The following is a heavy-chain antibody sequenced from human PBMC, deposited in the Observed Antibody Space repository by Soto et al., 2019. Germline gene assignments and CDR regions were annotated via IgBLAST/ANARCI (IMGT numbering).Heavy chain of an antibody. Sequence: QVQLQESGPGLVKPSGTLSLTCAVSGGSIRSSNWWSWVRQPPGKGLEWIGEIYHSGSTNYNPSLKSRVTKSVDKSKNQFLLKVSSVTVADTAVYYCARWVDIGLMAPDSDSYWYFDLLGRGTLVTVSS. D-gene: IGHD2-8*01. CDR1: GGSIRSSNW. V-gene: IGHV4-4*02. J-gene: IGHJ2*01. CDR2: IYHSGST. CDR3: ARWVDIGLMAPDSDSYWYFDL.